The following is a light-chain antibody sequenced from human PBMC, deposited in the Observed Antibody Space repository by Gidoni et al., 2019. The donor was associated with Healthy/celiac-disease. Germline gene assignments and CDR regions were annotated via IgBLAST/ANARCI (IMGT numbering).Light chain of an antibody. CDR1: SSDVCGYNY. Sequence: QSALTQPASVSGSPGPSITISCTGTSSDVCGYNYVSWYQQHPGQATTLMIYEVSNRPSGVSNRFSGSKSCNTASLTISGRQAEDEADYYCSSYTSSSTLLVGGGTKLTVL. CDR3: SSYTSSSTLL. CDR2: EVS. V-gene: IGLV2-14*01. J-gene: IGLJ2*01.